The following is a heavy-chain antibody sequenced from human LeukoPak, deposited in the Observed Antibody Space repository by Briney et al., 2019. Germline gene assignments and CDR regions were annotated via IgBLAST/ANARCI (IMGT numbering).Heavy chain of an antibody. D-gene: IGHD2-2*01. Sequence: GGSLRLSCAAPGFTFSNYWMSWARQGPGEGPEWVANINQGGSEKYYVDSVKGRFTISRDNAKNSLDLQMNSLRVEDTATYYCARLVVPPGNRGWYYEHWGQGTLVTVSS. V-gene: IGHV3-7*03. J-gene: IGHJ4*02. CDR2: INQGGSEK. CDR3: ARLVVPPGNRGWYYEH. CDR1: GFTFSNYW.